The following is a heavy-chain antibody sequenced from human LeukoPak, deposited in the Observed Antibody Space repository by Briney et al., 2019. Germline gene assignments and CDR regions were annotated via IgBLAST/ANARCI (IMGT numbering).Heavy chain of an antibody. J-gene: IGHJ6*02. Sequence: GASVKVSCKASGYTFTSYVISCVRQAPGQGLEWMEWISAYNGNTNYAQKLQGRVTMTTDTSTSTAYMELRSLRSDDTAVYYCARDESPHDFWSGYYRFIYYYYGMDVWGQGTTVTVSS. CDR1: GYTFTSYV. V-gene: IGHV1-18*01. CDR2: ISAYNGNT. CDR3: ARDESPHDFWSGYYRFIYYYYGMDV. D-gene: IGHD3-3*01.